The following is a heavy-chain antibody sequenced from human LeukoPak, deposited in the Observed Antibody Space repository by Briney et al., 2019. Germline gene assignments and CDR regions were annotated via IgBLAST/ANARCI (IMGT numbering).Heavy chain of an antibody. CDR2: IFGGDTT. CDR1: GLTFSGYD. V-gene: IGHV3-53*01. Sequence: GGSLRLSCAASGLTFSGYDMHWVRQAPGKGLEWVSIIFGGDTTYYADSVRGRFSLTRDNPKNTLYLQMNNLRAEDTAVYYCARVSLAGTEFDYWGQGTLVTVSS. J-gene: IGHJ4*02. CDR3: ARVSLAGTEFDY. D-gene: IGHD1/OR15-1a*01.